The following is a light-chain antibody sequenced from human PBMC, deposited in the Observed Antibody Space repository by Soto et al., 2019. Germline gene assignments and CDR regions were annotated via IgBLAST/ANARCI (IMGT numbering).Light chain of an antibody. CDR2: WAS. CDR1: HSFLYSSNNKNY. CDR3: QQYYSTPLT. J-gene: IGKJ4*01. V-gene: IGKV4-1*01. Sequence: IDMTQAPDSLAVSLGERATIHCKSSHSFLYSSNNKNYLAWYQQKPGQPPKLLIYWASTRESGVPDRFSGSGSGTDFTLTISSLQAEDVAVYYCQQYYSTPLTFGGGTKVDIK.